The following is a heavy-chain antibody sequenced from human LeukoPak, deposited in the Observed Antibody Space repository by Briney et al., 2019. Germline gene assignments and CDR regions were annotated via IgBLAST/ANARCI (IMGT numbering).Heavy chain of an antibody. CDR2: INPNSGGT. J-gene: IGHJ3*02. V-gene: IGHV1-2*02. Sequence: ASVKVSCKASGYTFTGYYMHWVRQAPGQELEWMGWINPNSGGTNYAQKFQGRVTMTRDTSISTGYMELSRLRSDDTAVYYCARRVAAGIGTFDIWGQGTMVTVSS. D-gene: IGHD6-13*01. CDR3: ARRVAAGIGTFDI. CDR1: GYTFTGYY.